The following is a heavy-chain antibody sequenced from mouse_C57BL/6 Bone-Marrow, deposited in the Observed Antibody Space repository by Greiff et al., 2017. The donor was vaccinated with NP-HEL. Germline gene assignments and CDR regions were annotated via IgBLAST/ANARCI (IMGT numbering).Heavy chain of an antibody. CDR2: IDPSDSYT. CDR1: GYTFTSYW. Sequence: QVQLQQPGAELVMPGASVKLSCKASGYTFTSYWMHWVKQRPGQGLEWIGEIDPSDSYTNYNQKFKGKATFTVDKSSSTAYMQLSSLTSEDSAVYYCAREGLITTVVAPLDYWGQGTSVTVSS. V-gene: IGHV1-69*01. CDR3: AREGLITTVVAPLDY. J-gene: IGHJ4*01. D-gene: IGHD1-1*01.